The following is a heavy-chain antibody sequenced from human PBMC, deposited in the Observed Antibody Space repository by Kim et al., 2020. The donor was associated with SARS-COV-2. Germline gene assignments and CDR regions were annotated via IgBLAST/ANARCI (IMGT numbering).Heavy chain of an antibody. Sequence: SETLSLTCTVSGGSISSGGYYWSWIRQHPGKGLEWIGYIYYSGSTYYNPSLKSRVTISVETSKNQFSLKLSSVTAADTAVYYCARAPVIRITIFGVVIDYFDYWGQGTLVTVSS. D-gene: IGHD3-3*01. CDR2: IYYSGST. CDR1: GGSISSGGYY. V-gene: IGHV4-31*03. J-gene: IGHJ4*02. CDR3: ARAPVIRITIFGVVIDYFDY.